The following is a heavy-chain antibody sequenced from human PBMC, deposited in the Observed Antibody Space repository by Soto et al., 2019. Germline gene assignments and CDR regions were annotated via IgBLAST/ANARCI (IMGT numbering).Heavy chain of an antibody. J-gene: IGHJ4*02. CDR2: ISYDGSNK. CDR1: VFTFSTYA. Sequence: GGSLRLCCAASVFTFSTYAMRWVRQAPGKGLEWVAIISYDGSNKYYADSVKGRFTLSRDNSKNTLYLQMNSLRAEDTALYYCARDLTGSYYFDYWGLGTLVTVSS. V-gene: IGHV3-30-3*01. CDR3: ARDLTGSYYFDY.